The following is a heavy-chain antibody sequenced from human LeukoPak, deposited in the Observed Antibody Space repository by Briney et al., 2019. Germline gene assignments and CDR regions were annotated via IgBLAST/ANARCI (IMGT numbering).Heavy chain of an antibody. D-gene: IGHD2-15*01. J-gene: IGHJ3*02. V-gene: IGHV5-51*01. CDR2: VYPGDSDT. CDR1: GYSFTSYW. CDR3: ARRGYCSGGSCFSAAFDI. Sequence: GEPLKISCKGSGYSFTSYWIGWVRQMPGKGLEGMGIVYPGDSDTRYSPSFQGQVAISADKSISTAYLQWSSLEASDTAMYYCARRGYCSGGSCFSAAFDIWGQGTMVTVSS.